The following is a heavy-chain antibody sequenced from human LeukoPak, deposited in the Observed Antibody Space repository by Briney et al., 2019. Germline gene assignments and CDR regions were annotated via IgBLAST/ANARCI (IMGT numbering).Heavy chain of an antibody. J-gene: IGHJ4*02. D-gene: IGHD1-7*01. V-gene: IGHV1-69*04. CDR2: IIPIFGIA. CDR1: GGTFSSYA. CDR3: ARPLSGELPDY. Sequence: SVKVSCKASGGTFSSYAISWVRQAPGQGLEWMGRIIPIFGIANYAQKFQGRVTITADKSTSTVYMELSSLRSEDTAVYYCARPLSGELPDYWGQGTLVTVSS.